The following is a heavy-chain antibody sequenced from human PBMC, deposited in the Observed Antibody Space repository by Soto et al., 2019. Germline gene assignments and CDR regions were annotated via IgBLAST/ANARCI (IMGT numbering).Heavy chain of an antibody. D-gene: IGHD3-3*01. CDR1: GYTFTSYD. Sequence: ASVKVSCKASGYTFTSYDINWVRQATGQGLEWMGWMNPNSGNTGYAQKFQGRVTMTRNTSISTAYMELSSLRSEDTAVYYCARRYDFWSGYLKTYYYYYMDVWGKGTTVTVS. CDR3: ARRYDFWSGYLKTYYYYYMDV. J-gene: IGHJ6*03. V-gene: IGHV1-8*01. CDR2: MNPNSGNT.